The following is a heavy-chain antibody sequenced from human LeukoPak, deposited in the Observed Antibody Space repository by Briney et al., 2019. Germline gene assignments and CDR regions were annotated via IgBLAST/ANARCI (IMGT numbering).Heavy chain of an antibody. J-gene: IGHJ4*02. CDR3: TRDFGYSFDY. V-gene: IGHV3-7*01. CDR1: GFIFREYW. D-gene: IGHD3-10*01. CDR2: IRQDGTEE. Sequence: GGSLRLSCEASGFIFREYWMAWVRQVPGKGLEWVANIRQDGTEEHYVGSVRGRFSISRDNANNSLYLQMTSLRGDDTAVYYCTRDFGYSFDYWGQGTLVTVSS.